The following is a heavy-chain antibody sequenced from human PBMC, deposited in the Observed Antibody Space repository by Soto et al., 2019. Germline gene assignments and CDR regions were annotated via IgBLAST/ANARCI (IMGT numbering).Heavy chain of an antibody. J-gene: IGHJ6*02. D-gene: IGHD3-3*01. CDR1: GYTFTSYG. V-gene: IGHV1-18*01. Sequence: ASVKVSCKASGYTFTSYGISWVRQAPGQGLEWMGWISAYNGNTNYAQKLQGRVTMTTDTATSTAYMELRSLRSDDTAVYYCARDRWAPTYYDFWSGYYPYYYGMDVWGQGTTVTVSS. CDR2: ISAYNGNT. CDR3: ARDRWAPTYYDFWSGYYPYYYGMDV.